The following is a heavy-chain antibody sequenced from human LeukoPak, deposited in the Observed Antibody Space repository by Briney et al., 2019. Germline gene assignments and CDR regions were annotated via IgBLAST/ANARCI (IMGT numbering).Heavy chain of an antibody. CDR2: IIPIFGTA. CDR1: GGTFSSYA. D-gene: IGHD6-13*01. Sequence: ASVKDSCKASGGTFSSYAISWVRQAPGQGLEWMGRIIPIFGTANYAQKFQGRVTITTDESTSTAYMELSSLRSEDTAVYYCARLYPTTLTSYSSSLWGQGTLVTVSS. J-gene: IGHJ4*02. CDR3: ARLYPTTLTSYSSSL. V-gene: IGHV1-69*05.